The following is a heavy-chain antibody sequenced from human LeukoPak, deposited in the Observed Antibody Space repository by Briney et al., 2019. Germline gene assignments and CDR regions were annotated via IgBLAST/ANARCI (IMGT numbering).Heavy chain of an antibody. V-gene: IGHV4-59*08. CDR3: PRQDTAMSYAYDI. CDR2: SHHSGGA. J-gene: IGHJ3*02. Sequence: SETLSLTCVVSGASISSYYLTWIRQPPGKGLEWIGFSHHSGGAYYNPSLKSRVTISLDTSKNQFSLKLSSVTAADTAGDYCPRQDTAMSYAYDIWGQGTMVIVSS. D-gene: IGHD5-18*01. CDR1: GASISSYY.